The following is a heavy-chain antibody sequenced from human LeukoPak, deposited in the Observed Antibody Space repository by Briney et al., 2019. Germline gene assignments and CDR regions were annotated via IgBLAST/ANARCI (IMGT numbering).Heavy chain of an antibody. CDR3: ARASGVAAAWWFDP. CDR2: IYYSGST. J-gene: IGHJ5*02. V-gene: IGHV4-39*07. Sequence: PSETLSLTCTVSGGSINSSDYFWGWIRQPPGKGLEWIGSIYYSGSTYYNPSLKSRVTISVDTSKNQFSLRVSSVTAADTAVYYCARASGVAAAWWFDPWGQGTLVTVSS. CDR1: GGSINSSDYF. D-gene: IGHD2-2*01.